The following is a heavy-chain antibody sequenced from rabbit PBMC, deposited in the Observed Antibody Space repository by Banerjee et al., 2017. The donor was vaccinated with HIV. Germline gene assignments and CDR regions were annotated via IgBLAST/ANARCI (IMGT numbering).Heavy chain of an antibody. J-gene: IGHJ5*01. Sequence: QEQLVEYGGGLVQPEGSLTLTCTASGFSFSSSYYMCWVRQAPGKGLEWIACIYASSSGSTYYASWVNGRFTISKTSSTVTLQMTSLTASDTATYFCARGSGGIYSSGWGAEDWLDLWGPGTLVTVS. V-gene: IGHV1S45*01. D-gene: IGHD4-1*01. CDR1: GFSFSSSYY. CDR3: ARGSGGIYSSGWGAEDWLDL. CDR2: IYASSSGST.